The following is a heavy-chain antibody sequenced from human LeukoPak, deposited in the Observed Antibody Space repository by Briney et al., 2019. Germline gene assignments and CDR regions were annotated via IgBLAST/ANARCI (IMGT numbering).Heavy chain of an antibody. J-gene: IGHJ4*02. CDR2: ITPRGGGT. CDR3: ARDLAWGAFDY. CDR1: GFTFSNHG. D-gene: IGHD7-27*01. Sequence: GGSLRLSCAASGFTFSNHGMNWVRQAPGKGLEWLSGITPRGGGTYYADSVKGRFTISRDDSKNTLSLQMNSLRVEDTAVYYCARDLAWGAFDYWGQGTLVTVSS. V-gene: IGHV3-23*01.